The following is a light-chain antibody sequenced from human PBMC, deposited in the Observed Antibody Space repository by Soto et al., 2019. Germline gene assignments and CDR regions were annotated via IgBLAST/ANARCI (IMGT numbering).Light chain of an antibody. CDR3: QESNNWPPLT. V-gene: IGKV3D-15*01. CDR2: GAS. J-gene: IGKJ4*01. CDR1: QSVGSD. Sequence: NRSAESKCLSPGEGPTLSCRASQSVGSDFLAWYQQRPGQPPRILIFGASGRAAGIPDRFSGSGCETDFSLTISSLQIEDFALYYCQESNNWPPLTFGGGTKVDIK.